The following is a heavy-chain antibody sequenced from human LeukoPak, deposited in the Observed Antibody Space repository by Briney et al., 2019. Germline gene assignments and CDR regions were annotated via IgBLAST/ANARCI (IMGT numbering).Heavy chain of an antibody. CDR3: AKDDGWVQYAN. D-gene: IGHD5-24*01. CDR2: ISYDGGHK. Sequence: GGSLRLSCAASGFTFTTYTMHWVRQAPGKGLEWVAVISYDGGHKYYGDSVKGRFTISRDNAKNTLYLQMNSLRAEDTAVYYCAKDDGWVQYANWGQGTLVTVSS. CDR1: GFTFTTYT. V-gene: IGHV3-30*04. J-gene: IGHJ4*02.